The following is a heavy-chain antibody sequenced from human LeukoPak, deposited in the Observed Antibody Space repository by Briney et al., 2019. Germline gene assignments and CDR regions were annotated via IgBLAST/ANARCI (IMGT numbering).Heavy chain of an antibody. CDR1: GDSISSDY. D-gene: IGHD4-17*01. J-gene: IGHJ5*02. CDR2: IYYSGST. Sequence: SETLSLTCTVSGDSISSDYWSWIRQPPGKGLEWIGYIYYSGSTNYNPSLKSRVTISVDTSKNQFSLKLSSVTTADTAVYYCASSAGSTVTTNWFDPWGQGTLVTVSS. V-gene: IGHV4-59*01. CDR3: ASSAGSTVTTNWFDP.